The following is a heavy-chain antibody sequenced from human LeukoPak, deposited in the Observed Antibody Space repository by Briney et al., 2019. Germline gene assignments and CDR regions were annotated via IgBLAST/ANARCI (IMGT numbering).Heavy chain of an antibody. J-gene: IGHJ3*02. CDR1: GYTFTSYD. V-gene: IGHV1-8*01. D-gene: IGHD6-6*01. Sequence: GASVKVSCKASGYTFTSYDINWVRQAPGQGLEWMGWMNPNSGNTGYAQKFQGRVTMTRNTSISTAYMELSSLRSEDTAVYYCATTNLEYSSSLPAFDIWGQGTMITVSS. CDR2: MNPNSGNT. CDR3: ATTNLEYSSSLPAFDI.